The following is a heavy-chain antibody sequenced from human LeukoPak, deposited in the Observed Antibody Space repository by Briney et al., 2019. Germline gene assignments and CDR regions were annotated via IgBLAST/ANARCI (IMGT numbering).Heavy chain of an antibody. CDR2: IYPPDSDT. D-gene: IGHD5-24*01. J-gene: IGHJ3*02. CDR1: GYSFSTYC. V-gene: IGHV5-51*01. Sequence: GESLKISCQGFGYSFSTYCVGWVRQMPGKRLEWMVLIYPPDSDTRYSPSFQGQVTISADKSINTAYLPWSSLKASDTAMYYCARRPDKELGTIRGAFDIWGQGTMVSVSS. CDR3: ARRPDKELGTIRGAFDI.